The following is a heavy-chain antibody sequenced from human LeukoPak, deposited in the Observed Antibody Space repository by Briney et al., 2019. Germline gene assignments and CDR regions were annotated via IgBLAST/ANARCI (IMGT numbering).Heavy chain of an antibody. D-gene: IGHD6-19*01. CDR2: ISSSSSTI. J-gene: IGHJ4*01. Sequence: GESLRLSCAASGFTFSSYSMNWVRQAPGKGLEWVSYISSSSSTIYYADSVKGRFTISRDNAKNSLYLQMNSLRAEDTAVSYCARVSSGWYFNFDYWGRGTLVTVSS. CDR3: ARVSSGWYFNFDY. CDR1: GFTFSSYS. V-gene: IGHV3-48*01.